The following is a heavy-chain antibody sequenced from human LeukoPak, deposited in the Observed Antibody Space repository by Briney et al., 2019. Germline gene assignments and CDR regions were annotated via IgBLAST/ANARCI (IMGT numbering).Heavy chain of an antibody. J-gene: IGHJ4*02. Sequence: GGSLRLSCAASGFTFSSYEMNWVRQAPGKGLEWASYISSSGSTIYYADSVKGRFTISRDNSKNTLYLQMNSLRAEDTAVYYCAKDGRPRRTFIVVVVAATFDYWGQGTLVTVSS. CDR1: GFTFSSYE. CDR2: ISSSGSTI. V-gene: IGHV3-48*03. CDR3: AKDGRPRRTFIVVVVAATFDY. D-gene: IGHD2-15*01.